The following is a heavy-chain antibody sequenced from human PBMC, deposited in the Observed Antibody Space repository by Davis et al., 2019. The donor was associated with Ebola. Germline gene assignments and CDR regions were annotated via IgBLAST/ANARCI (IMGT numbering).Heavy chain of an antibody. D-gene: IGHD5-18*01. J-gene: IGHJ5*02. V-gene: IGHV3-30-3*02. CDR2: ISYDGSNK. CDR3: AKLETAMVP. CDR1: GFTFSSYA. Sequence: PGGSLRLSCAASGFTFSSYAMHWVRQAPGKGLEWVAVISYDGSNKYYADSVKGRFTISRDNSKNTLYLQMNSLRAEDTAVYYCAKLETAMVPWGQGTLVTVSS.